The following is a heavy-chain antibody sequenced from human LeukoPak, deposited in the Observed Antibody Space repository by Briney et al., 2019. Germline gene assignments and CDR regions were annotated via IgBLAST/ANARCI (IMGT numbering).Heavy chain of an antibody. J-gene: IGHJ4*02. CDR1: GFNFGNYA. V-gene: IGHV3-49*04. CDR2: IRSKASGGAI. Sequence: GGSLRLSCTASGFNFGNYAMSWVRQAPGKGLEWLGFIRSKASGGAIEYDPSVDGRFTISGDDSKSIAYLQMTSLKTEDTATYFCTREVDGMSAYWGQGTLVTVSS. CDR3: TREVDGMSAY. D-gene: IGHD1-14*01.